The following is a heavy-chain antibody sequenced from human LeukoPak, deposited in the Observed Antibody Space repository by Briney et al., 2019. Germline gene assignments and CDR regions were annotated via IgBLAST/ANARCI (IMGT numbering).Heavy chain of an antibody. CDR1: GGTFSSYA. J-gene: IGHJ4*02. CDR3: ARAIAAAGDF. V-gene: IGHV1-69*05. D-gene: IGHD6-13*01. CDR2: IIPIFGTA. Sequence: SVKVSCKASGGTFSSYAISWVRQAPGQGLEWMGGIIPIFGTANYAQKFQGRVTITTDGSTSTAYMELSSLGSDDTAVYYCARAIAAAGDFWGQGTLVTVSS.